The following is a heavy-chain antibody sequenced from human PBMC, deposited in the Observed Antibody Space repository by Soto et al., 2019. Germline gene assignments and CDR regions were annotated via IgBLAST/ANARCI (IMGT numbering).Heavy chain of an antibody. CDR1: GGSISSGGYY. J-gene: IGHJ3*02. D-gene: IGHD3-9*01. CDR2: IYYSGST. Sequence: PSETLSLTCTVSGGSISSGGYYWSWIRQHPGKGLEWIGYIYYSGSTYYNPSLKSRVTISVDTSKNQFSLKLSSVTAADTAVYYCARDGGDILTGYRAFDIWGQGTMVTVSS. CDR3: ARDGGDILTGYRAFDI. V-gene: IGHV4-31*03.